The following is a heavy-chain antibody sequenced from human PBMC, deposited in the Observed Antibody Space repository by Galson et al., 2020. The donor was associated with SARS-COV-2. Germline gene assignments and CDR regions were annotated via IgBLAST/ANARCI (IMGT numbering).Heavy chain of an antibody. CDR2: ISGSGGST. CDR3: AKAPLSRHCTARWCPNY. V-gene: IGHV3-23*01. CDR1: GFTFSSYA. J-gene: IGHJ4*02. D-gene: IGHD2-8*02. Sequence: TGGSLRLSCAASGFTFSSYAMSWVRQAPGKGLEWVSAISGSGGSTYYADSVKGRFTISRDNSKNTLYLQMNSLRAEDTAVYYCAKAPLSRHCTARWCPNYWGQGTLVTVSS.